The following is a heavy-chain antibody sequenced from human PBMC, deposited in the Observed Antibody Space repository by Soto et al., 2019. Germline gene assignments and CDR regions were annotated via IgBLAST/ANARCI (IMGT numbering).Heavy chain of an antibody. Sequence: GGSLRLSCAASGFTFSSYAMSWARQAPGEGLEWVSTITTSGGSTSYADSVKGRFTISRDNFKNTLYLQFNSLRAEDTAVYYCAKTSGTTYYSDYWGQGTLVTVLL. CDR3: AKTSGTTYYSDY. D-gene: IGHD1-1*01. CDR2: ITTSGGST. CDR1: GFTFSSYA. J-gene: IGHJ4*02. V-gene: IGHV3-23*01.